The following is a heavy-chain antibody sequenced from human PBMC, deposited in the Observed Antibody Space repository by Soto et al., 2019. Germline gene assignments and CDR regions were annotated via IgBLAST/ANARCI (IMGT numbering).Heavy chain of an antibody. V-gene: IGHV4-30-2*01. CDR2: IYPSGST. CDR1: GVAFSSGGHS. D-gene: IGHD2-15*01. Sequence: HLQLQESGSGLVRPSQTMAITCAVSGVAFSSGGHSWSWRRQPPGKGLEGIGYIYPSGSTFYNPSLASRVTMLVDRSKNHFSLKLSSVTAADTAVYFCARCSSNDSFDIWGQGTMVTVSS. J-gene: IGHJ3*02. CDR3: ARCSSNDSFDI.